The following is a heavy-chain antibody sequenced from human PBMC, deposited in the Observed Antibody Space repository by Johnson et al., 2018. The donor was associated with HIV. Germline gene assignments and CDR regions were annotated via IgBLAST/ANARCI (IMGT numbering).Heavy chain of an antibody. V-gene: IGHV3-30*14. Sequence: QVQLVESGGGVVQPGRSLRLSCAASGFTFSSYAMHWFRQAPGKGLEWVAVISYDGSNKYYADSVKGRFTISRDNSKNTLYLQMNSLRVDDTAIYYCARAYTYGAFDIWGQGTMVTVSS. CDR2: ISYDGSNK. J-gene: IGHJ3*02. CDR1: GFTFSSYA. D-gene: IGHD5-18*01. CDR3: ARAYTYGAFDI.